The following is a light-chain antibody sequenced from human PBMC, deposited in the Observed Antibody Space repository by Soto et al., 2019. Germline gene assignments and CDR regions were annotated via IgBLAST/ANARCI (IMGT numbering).Light chain of an antibody. CDR1: QSIGTW. V-gene: IGKV1-12*01. CDR3: QQANSFPIT. CDR2: AAS. Sequence: DIQMTQSPSTLSASVRDRVTITCRASQSIGTWLAWYQQKPGKAPKLLIYAASSLQSGVPSRFSGSGSGTDFTLTISSLQPEDFATYYCQQANSFPITFGQGTRLEIK. J-gene: IGKJ5*01.